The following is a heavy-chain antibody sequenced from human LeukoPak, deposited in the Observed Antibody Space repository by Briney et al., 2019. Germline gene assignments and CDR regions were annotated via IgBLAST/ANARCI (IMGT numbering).Heavy chain of an antibody. V-gene: IGHV3-23*01. CDR3: AKARGYSSSSENNWFDP. D-gene: IGHD6-6*01. J-gene: IGHJ5*02. CDR1: GFTFTSYS. Sequence: GGSLRLSCAASGFTFTSYSMNWVRQAPGKGLEWVSAISGSGESTYYADSVKGRFTISRENSKSTLYLQMNSLRAEDTALYYCAKARGYSSSSENNWFDPWGQGTLVTVSS. CDR2: ISGSGEST.